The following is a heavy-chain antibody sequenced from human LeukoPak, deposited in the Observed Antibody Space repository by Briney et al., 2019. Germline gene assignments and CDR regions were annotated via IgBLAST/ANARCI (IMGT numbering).Heavy chain of an antibody. Sequence: GASVTVSCKASGYTFTSYYMHWVRQAPGQGLEWMGIINPSGGSTSYAQKFQGRVTMTRDMSTSTVYMELSSLRSEDTAVYYCARGSGYCSSTSCYLRWGYFDYWGQGTLVTVSS. CDR1: GYTFTSYY. D-gene: IGHD2-2*01. CDR2: INPSGGST. V-gene: IGHV1-46*01. CDR3: ARGSGYCSSTSCYLRWGYFDY. J-gene: IGHJ4*02.